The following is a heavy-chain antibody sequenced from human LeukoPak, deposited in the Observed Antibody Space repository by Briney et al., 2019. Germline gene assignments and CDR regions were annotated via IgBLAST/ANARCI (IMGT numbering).Heavy chain of an antibody. CDR3: ARDVVEYSSSWYRLGYYYYMDV. D-gene: IGHD6-13*01. CDR2: IIPIFGTA. V-gene: IGHV1-69*13. Sequence: SVKVSCKASGGTFSSYAISWVRQAPGQGLEWMGGIIPIFGTANYAQKFQGRVTITADESTSTAYMELSSLRSEDTAVYYCARDVVEYSSSWYRLGYYYYMDVWGKGTTVTVSS. CDR1: GGTFSSYA. J-gene: IGHJ6*03.